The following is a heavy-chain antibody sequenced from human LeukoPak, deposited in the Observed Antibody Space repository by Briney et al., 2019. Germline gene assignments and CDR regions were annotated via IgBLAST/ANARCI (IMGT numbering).Heavy chain of an antibody. CDR3: ARDRGAWSGYYHKKLIDY. Sequence: ASVKVSCKASGYTFTSYGISWVRQAPGRALEGLGWISAYNGNTNYAQKLQGRVTMTTDTSTSTAYMELRSLRSDDTAVYYCARDRGAWSGYYHKKLIDYWGQGTLVTVSS. CDR1: GYTFTSYG. J-gene: IGHJ4*02. D-gene: IGHD3-3*01. V-gene: IGHV1-18*01. CDR2: ISAYNGNT.